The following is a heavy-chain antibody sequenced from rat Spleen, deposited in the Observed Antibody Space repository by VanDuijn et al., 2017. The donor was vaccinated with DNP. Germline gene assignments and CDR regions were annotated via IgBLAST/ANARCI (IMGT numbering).Heavy chain of an antibody. CDR2: ITNTGGSI. Sequence: EVQLVESGGGPVQPGRSLKLSCVASGFTFNNYWMSWIRQAPGKGLEWVASITNTGGSIYYPDSVMGRFSISRDNAKSTLYLQMNSLRSEDTATYYCTRVWENYDGYYYYVMDAWGQGASVTVSS. CDR1: GFTFNNYW. D-gene: IGHD1-12*03. CDR3: TRVWENYDGYYYYVMDA. V-gene: IGHV5-31*01. J-gene: IGHJ4*01.